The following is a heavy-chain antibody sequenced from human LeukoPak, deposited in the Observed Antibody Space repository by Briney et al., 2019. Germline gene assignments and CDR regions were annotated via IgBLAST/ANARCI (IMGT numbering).Heavy chain of an antibody. Sequence: PGGSLRLSCAASGFTFSSYAMSWVRQAPGKGLEWVSAISGSGGSTCYADSVKGRFTISRDNSKNTLYLQMNSLRAEDTAVYYCAKGAITIFGVALYNWFDPWGQGTLVTVSS. V-gene: IGHV3-23*01. CDR1: GFTFSSYA. CDR2: ISGSGGST. CDR3: AKGAITIFGVALYNWFDP. J-gene: IGHJ5*02. D-gene: IGHD3-3*01.